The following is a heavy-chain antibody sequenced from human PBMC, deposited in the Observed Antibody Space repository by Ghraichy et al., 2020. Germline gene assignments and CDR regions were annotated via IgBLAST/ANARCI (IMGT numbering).Heavy chain of an antibody. CDR3: AKVQRRFLEWFYDAFDI. Sequence: GGSLRLSCAASGFTFSSYAMSWVRQAPGKGLEWVSAISGSGGSTYYADSVKGRFTISRDNSKNTLYLQMNSLRAEDTAVYYCAKVQRRFLEWFYDAFDIWGQGTMVTVSS. D-gene: IGHD3-3*01. CDR1: GFTFSSYA. CDR2: ISGSGGST. V-gene: IGHV3-23*01. J-gene: IGHJ3*02.